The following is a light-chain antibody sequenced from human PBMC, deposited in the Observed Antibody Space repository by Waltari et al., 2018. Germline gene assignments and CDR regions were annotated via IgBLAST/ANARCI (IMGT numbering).Light chain of an antibody. Sequence: DIQLTQSPSFLSASVGDRVTIACRASQGISRSLAWYQQKSGKAPKPLIYAASTLRSGVPASVRCDGSGTECTLTISSLQPEDSATYYCQQLNSYPRTFGQGTKLEIK. CDR3: QQLNSYPRT. J-gene: IGKJ2*01. CDR1: QGISRS. V-gene: IGKV1-9*01. CDR2: AAS.